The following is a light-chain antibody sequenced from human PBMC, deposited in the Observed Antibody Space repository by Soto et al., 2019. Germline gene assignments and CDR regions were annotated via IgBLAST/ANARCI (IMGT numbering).Light chain of an antibody. CDR2: KIS. CDR1: QSLVHSDGNTY. V-gene: IGKV2-24*01. Sequence: IVMTQTPLSSPVTLGQPASISCRSSQSLVHSDGNTYLSWLQQRPGQPPRLLIYKISNRLSGVPDRFSGRGAGTDFTLKIRRVEAEDVGLYYCMQATEFPWTFGQGTRVEIK. CDR3: MQATEFPWT. J-gene: IGKJ1*01.